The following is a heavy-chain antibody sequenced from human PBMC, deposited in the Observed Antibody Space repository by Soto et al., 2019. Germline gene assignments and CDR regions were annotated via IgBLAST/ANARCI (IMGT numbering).Heavy chain of an antibody. J-gene: IGHJ4*02. D-gene: IGHD3-16*01. CDR3: AKDLRIMITFCGVGLDY. CDR1: GFTFSSYG. CDR2: ISYDGSNK. V-gene: IGHV3-30*18. Sequence: QVQLVESGGGVVQPGRSLRLSCAASGFTFSSYGMHWVRQAPGKGMEWVAVISYDGSNKYYADSGKGRFTISRDNSKNTLYLQMNSLRAEDTAVYYCAKDLRIMITFCGVGLDYWGKGTLVTVSS.